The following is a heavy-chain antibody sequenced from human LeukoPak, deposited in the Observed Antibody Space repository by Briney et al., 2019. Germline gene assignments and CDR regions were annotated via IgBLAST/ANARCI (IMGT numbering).Heavy chain of an antibody. V-gene: IGHV3-23*01. CDR3: AKDRGSSSGWYYFDY. CDR2: ISGSGGST. J-gene: IGHJ4*02. D-gene: IGHD6-19*01. Sequence: GGSLRLSCAASGFTFSNAWMSWVRQAPGKGLEWVSAISGSGGSTYYADSVKGRFTISRDNSKNTLYLQMNSLSAEDTAVYYCAKDRGSSSGWYYFDYWGQGTLVTVSS. CDR1: GFTFSNAW.